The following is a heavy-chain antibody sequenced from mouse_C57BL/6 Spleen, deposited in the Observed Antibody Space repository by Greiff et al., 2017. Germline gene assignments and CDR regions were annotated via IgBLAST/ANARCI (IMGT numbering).Heavy chain of an antibody. J-gene: IGHJ3*01. CDR3: APDSSGYSFAY. D-gene: IGHD3-2*02. CDR2: ISDGGSYT. V-gene: IGHV5-4*01. Sequence: EVHLVESGGGLVKPGGSLKLSCAASGFTFSSYAMSWVRQTPEKRLEWVATISDGGSYTYYPDNVKGRFTISRDNAKNNLYLQMSHLKSEDTAMYYCAPDSSGYSFAYWGQGTLVTVSA. CDR1: GFTFSSYA.